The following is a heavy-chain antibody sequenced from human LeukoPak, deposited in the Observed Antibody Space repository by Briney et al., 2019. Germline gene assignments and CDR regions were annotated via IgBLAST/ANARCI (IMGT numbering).Heavy chain of an antibody. CDR1: GFTFSSYA. Sequence: PGGSPRLSCAASGFTFSSYAMSWVRQVPGKRLEWVSAISSGAGTTGYADSVKGRFTISRVNSKSTIYLQMNSLRAEDTAIYYCAKDLEQSYSGWSTSYDAWGQGTLVTVSS. J-gene: IGHJ5*02. V-gene: IGHV3-23*01. CDR3: AKDLEQSYSGWSTSYDA. D-gene: IGHD6-19*01. CDR2: ISSGAGTT.